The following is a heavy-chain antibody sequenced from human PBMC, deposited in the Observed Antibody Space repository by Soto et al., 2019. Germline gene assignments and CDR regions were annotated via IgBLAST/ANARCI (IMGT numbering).Heavy chain of an antibody. CDR3: ARLYDILTGPSLWYMDV. J-gene: IGHJ6*03. D-gene: IGHD3-9*01. CDR2: ISSSGSTI. Sequence: GGSLRLSCAASGFTFSDYYMSWIRQAPGKGLEWVSYISSSGSTIYYADSVKGRFTISRDNAKKSLYLQMNSLRAEDTAVYYCARLYDILTGPSLWYMDVWGKGTTVTVSS. V-gene: IGHV3-11*01. CDR1: GFTFSDYY.